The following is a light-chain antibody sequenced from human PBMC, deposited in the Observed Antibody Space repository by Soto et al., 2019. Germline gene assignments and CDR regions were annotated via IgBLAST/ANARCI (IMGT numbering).Light chain of an antibody. CDR3: VAWDDSLNGHV. CDR1: SSNMGTNT. Sequence: QAVVTQPPSASGTPGQRVTISCSGGSSNMGTNTVSWYQQVPGTAPKVLIYVNDQRPSGVPDRFSGSNSGTSASLAISGLQPEDEADYDCVAWDDSLNGHVFGTGTQLTVL. V-gene: IGLV1-44*01. J-gene: IGLJ1*01. CDR2: VND.